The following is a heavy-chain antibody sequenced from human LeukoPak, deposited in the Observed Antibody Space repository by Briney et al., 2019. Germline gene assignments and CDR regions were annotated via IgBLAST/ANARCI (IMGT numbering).Heavy chain of an antibody. CDR2: IRHDGGNK. D-gene: IGHD1/OR15-1a*01. CDR3: AKEGTASKPSDLDY. V-gene: IGHV3-30*02. Sequence: GGSLRLSCAASGFIFSDYGMHWVRQAPGKGLEWVTFIRHDGGNKYYADSVKGRFTISRDNSKNIVYLQMNSLSSEDTAVYYCAKEGTASKPSDLDYWGQGTLVTVSS. CDR1: GFIFSDYG. J-gene: IGHJ4*02.